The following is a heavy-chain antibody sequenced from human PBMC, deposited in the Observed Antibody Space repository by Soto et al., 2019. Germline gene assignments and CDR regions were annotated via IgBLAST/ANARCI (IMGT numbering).Heavy chain of an antibody. CDR2: IYYGGST. V-gene: IGHV4-31*03. J-gene: IGHJ4*02. Sequence: SETLSLTCTVSGGSISSGGYYWSWIRQHPGKGLEWIGYIYYGGSTYYNPSLKSRVTISVDTSKNQLSLKLSSVTAADTAVYYCARNRCSSTSCYTVDYWGQGTLVTVSS. CDR3: ARNRCSSTSCYTVDY. D-gene: IGHD2-2*02. CDR1: GGSISSGGYY.